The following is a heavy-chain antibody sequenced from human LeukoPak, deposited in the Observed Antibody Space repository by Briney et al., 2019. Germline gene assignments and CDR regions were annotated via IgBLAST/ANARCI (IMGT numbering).Heavy chain of an antibody. D-gene: IGHD6-13*01. CDR3: ARKAAAGIAEVDY. J-gene: IGHJ4*02. V-gene: IGHV3-23*01. CDR2: ISGSGHTT. Sequence: PGGSLRLSCAASGFTFSSYVMSWVRQAPGKGPEWVSGISGSGHTTYYADSVKGRFTISRDNAKNSLYLQMNSLRAEDTAVYYCARKAAAGIAEVDYWGQGTLVTVSS. CDR1: GFTFSSYV.